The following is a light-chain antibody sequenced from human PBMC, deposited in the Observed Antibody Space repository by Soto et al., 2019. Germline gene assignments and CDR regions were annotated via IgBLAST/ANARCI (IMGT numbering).Light chain of an antibody. J-gene: IGKJ1*01. CDR1: QSVSNY. Sequence: LVFMHSPCTLSLSQGERATLSCRASQSVSNYLAWYQQKPGQAPRLLIYVASSRATGIPDRFSGSGSGTDFTLTISRLEPEDFAVYYCQQYGGSTQTFGQGTKVDIK. CDR3: QQYGGSTQT. V-gene: IGKV3-20*01. CDR2: VAS.